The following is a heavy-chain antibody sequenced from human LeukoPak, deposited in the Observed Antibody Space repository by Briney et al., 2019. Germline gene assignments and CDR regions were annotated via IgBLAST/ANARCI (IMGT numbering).Heavy chain of an antibody. D-gene: IGHD3-22*01. CDR2: ISSSDYP. Sequence: GGSLRLSCAASGFIFSPYGMTWVRQAPGKWLEWVSTISSSDYPFYTDSVKGRFTVSRDNAKNSLYLQMNSLRAEDTAVYYCAREQFYDSSGLDAFDIWGQGTMVTVSS. V-gene: IGHV3-21*01. J-gene: IGHJ3*02. CDR1: GFIFSPYG. CDR3: AREQFYDSSGLDAFDI.